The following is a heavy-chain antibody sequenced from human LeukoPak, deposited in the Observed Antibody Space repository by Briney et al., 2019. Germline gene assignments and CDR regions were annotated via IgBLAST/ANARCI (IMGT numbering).Heavy chain of an antibody. J-gene: IGHJ4*02. V-gene: IGHV3-30-3*01. D-gene: IGHD6-13*01. Sequence: GGSLRLSCAASGFTFSSYAMSWVRQAPGKGLEWVAVISYDGSNKYYADSVKGRFTISRDNSKNTLYLQMNSLRAEDTAVYYCARSRIAAAHPVGWGQGTLVTVSS. CDR2: ISYDGSNK. CDR1: GFTFSSYA. CDR3: ARSRIAAAHPVG.